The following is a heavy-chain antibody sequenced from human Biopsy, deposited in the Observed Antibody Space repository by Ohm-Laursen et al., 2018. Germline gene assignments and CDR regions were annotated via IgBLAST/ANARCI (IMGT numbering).Heavy chain of an antibody. D-gene: IGHD3-3*01. CDR3: ATPFQYYDSWGGYPPFDH. CDR1: GGTFRNYA. CDR2: IIAVSGLV. V-gene: IGHV1-69*10. J-gene: IGHJ4*02. Sequence: ASVTVSCKASGGTFRNYATSWVRQAPGEGLEWMGGIIAVSGLVNYAPKFQGRVSITADKSTTTAYMELSNLKSEDTAVYYCATPFQYYDSWGGYPPFDHWGQGTLVTVSS.